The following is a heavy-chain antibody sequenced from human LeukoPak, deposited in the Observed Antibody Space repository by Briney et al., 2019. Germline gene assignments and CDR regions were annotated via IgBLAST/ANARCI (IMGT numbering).Heavy chain of an antibody. Sequence: SGPTLVKPTQTLTLTCTFSGFSLSTSGVGVGWIRQPPEKALEWLALIYWNDDKRYSPSLKSRLTITKDTSKNQVVLTMTNMDPVDTATYYCAHGRGYYDFWSGYLGGYYFDYWGQGTLVTVSS. D-gene: IGHD3-3*01. CDR1: GFSLSTSGVG. CDR3: AHGRGYYDFWSGYLGGYYFDY. V-gene: IGHV2-5*01. J-gene: IGHJ4*02. CDR2: IYWNDDK.